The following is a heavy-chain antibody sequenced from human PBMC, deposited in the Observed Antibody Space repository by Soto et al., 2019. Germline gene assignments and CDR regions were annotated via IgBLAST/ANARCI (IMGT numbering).Heavy chain of an antibody. CDR1: GYTFTSYG. CDR3: ARDNLAGALDYFDY. V-gene: IGHV1-18*04. CDR2: ISAYNGNT. D-gene: IGHD6-19*01. Sequence: GASVKVSCKASGYTFTSYGISWVRQAPGQGLEWMGWISAYNGNTNYAQKLQGRVTMTTDTSTSTAYMELRSLRSDGTAVYYCARDNLAGALDYFDYWGQGTLVTVSS. J-gene: IGHJ4*02.